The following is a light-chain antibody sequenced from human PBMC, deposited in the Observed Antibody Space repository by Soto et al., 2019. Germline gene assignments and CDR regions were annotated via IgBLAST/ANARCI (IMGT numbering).Light chain of an antibody. V-gene: IGKV3-20*01. CDR2: GAS. CDR3: QQYSSSPWT. Sequence: EIVLTQSPGTLSLSPGDRATLSCRAGQSVSSSYLAWYQQKPGQAPRLLIYGASSRATGIPDRFSGSGSGTDFTLTISRLEPEDFAVYYCQQYSSSPWTFGQGTKVDIK. CDR1: QSVSSSY. J-gene: IGKJ1*01.